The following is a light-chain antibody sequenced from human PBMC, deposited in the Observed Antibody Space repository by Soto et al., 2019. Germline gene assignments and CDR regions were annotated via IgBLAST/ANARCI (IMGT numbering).Light chain of an antibody. CDR1: KLRDKY. CDR2: QDS. CDR3: QAWDLSTRV. V-gene: IGLV3-1*01. Sequence: SYELTQPPSVSVSPGQTASITCSGEKLRDKYACWYQQKPGQSPVLVIYQDSKRPSGIPERFSGSNSGNTATLTISGTQAMDEADYYCQAWDLSTRVFGGGTKLTVL. J-gene: IGLJ2*01.